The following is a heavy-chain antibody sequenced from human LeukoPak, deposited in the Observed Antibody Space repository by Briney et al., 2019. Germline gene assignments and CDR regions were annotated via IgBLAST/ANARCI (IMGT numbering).Heavy chain of an antibody. CDR1: GFSFSNHN. V-gene: IGHV3-21*01. J-gene: IGHJ4*02. D-gene: IGHD2/OR15-2a*01. Sequence: GGSLRLSCEASGFSFSNHNMNWVRQAPGKGLEWISSINSRNNYIYYADSVKGRFTISRDNAKESLYLQTDSLRAEDTAIYFCARDKISVIPALDYWGQGTLVIVSS. CDR3: ARDKISVIPALDY. CDR2: INSRNNYI.